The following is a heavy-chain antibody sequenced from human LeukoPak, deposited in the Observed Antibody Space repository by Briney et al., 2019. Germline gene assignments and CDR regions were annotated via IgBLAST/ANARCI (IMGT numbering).Heavy chain of an antibody. V-gene: IGHV1-46*01. CDR3: ATPSIAAAGYYYYGMDV. D-gene: IGHD6-13*01. Sequence: GASVKVSCKASGYIFTSYYMHWVRQAPGQGLEWMGIINPSGGSTSYAQKFQGRVTMTRDTSTSTVYMELSSLRSEDTAVYYCATPSIAAAGYYYYGMDVWGQGTTVTVSS. CDR1: GYIFTSYY. CDR2: INPSGGST. J-gene: IGHJ6*02.